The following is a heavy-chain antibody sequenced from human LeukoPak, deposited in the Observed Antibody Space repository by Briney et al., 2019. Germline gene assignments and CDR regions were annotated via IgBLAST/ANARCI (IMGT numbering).Heavy chain of an antibody. CDR2: IKYDGSDK. V-gene: IGHV3-7*04. CDR3: ERDYRKD. J-gene: IGHJ4*02. D-gene: IGHD1-14*01. CDR1: VFTLSSDW. Sequence: GGSLRLSCAASVFTLSSDWLGWVRQAPGKGPEWVANIKYDGSDKNYVDSVKGRFTISRDNAKNSLYLQMKSLRAEDTAVYYCERDYRKDWGQGTLVTVSS.